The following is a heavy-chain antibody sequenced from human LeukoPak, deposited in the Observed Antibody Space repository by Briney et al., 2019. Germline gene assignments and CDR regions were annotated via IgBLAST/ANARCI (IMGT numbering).Heavy chain of an antibody. J-gene: IGHJ6*02. Sequence: GGSLRLSCAASGFTFSSYGMHWVRQAPGKGLEWVAVIWYDGSNKYYADSVKGRFTISRDNSKNTLYLQMNSLRAEDTAVYYCARDRLPGKYYYYGMDVWGQGTTVTASS. CDR1: GFTFSSYG. CDR2: IWYDGSNK. V-gene: IGHV3-33*01. CDR3: ARDRLPGKYYYYGMDV. D-gene: IGHD6-25*01.